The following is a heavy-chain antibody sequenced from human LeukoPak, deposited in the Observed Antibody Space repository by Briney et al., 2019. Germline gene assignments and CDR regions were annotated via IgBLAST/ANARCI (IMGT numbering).Heavy chain of an antibody. CDR2: INHSGST. J-gene: IGHJ6*02. V-gene: IGHV4-34*01. CDR3: ARLGRVLRFLEWLSTSLYYYYGMDV. D-gene: IGHD3-3*01. CDR1: GGSFSGYY. Sequence: SETLSLTCAVYGGSFSGYYWSWIRQPPGKGLEWIGEINHSGSTNYNPSLKSRVTISVGTSKNQFSLKLSSVTAADTAAYYCARLGRVLRFLEWLSTSLYYYYGMDVWGQGTTVTVSS.